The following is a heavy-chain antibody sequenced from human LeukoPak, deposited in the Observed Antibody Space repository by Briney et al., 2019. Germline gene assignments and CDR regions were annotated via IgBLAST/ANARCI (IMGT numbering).Heavy chain of an antibody. D-gene: IGHD6-19*01. CDR2: IWSDGTNE. V-gene: IGHV3-33*01. J-gene: IGHJ4*02. CDR1: GFRFSDYA. Sequence: GKSLRLSCAASGFRFSDYAMHWVRQVPGKGLEWVAIIWSDGTNEYYADSVKGRFTISRDNSKNTLFLQMNSLRGEDTAVYYCASLAVASADYWGQGTLVTVSS. CDR3: ASLAVASADY.